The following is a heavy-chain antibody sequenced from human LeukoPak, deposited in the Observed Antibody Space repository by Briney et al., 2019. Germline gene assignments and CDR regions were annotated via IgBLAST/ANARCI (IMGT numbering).Heavy chain of an antibody. CDR2: ISGSGAST. CDR1: AFTFSSYA. D-gene: IGHD2-21*01. J-gene: IGHJ4*02. CDR3: AKDASPYRRGAYCGGDCYLLEFDY. Sequence: GGSLRLSCAASAFTFSSYAMSSVRQAPGNGMEWVSAISGSGASTYYADSVKGRFTISRDNSKNTLYLQMNSLRAEDTAVYYCAKDASPYRRGAYCGGDCYLLEFDYWGQGTLVTVSS. V-gene: IGHV3-23*01.